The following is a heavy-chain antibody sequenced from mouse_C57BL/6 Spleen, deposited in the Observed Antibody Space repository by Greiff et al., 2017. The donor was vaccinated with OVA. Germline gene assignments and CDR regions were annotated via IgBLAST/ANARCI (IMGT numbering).Heavy chain of an antibody. CDR3: ARYNGGNGFAY. V-gene: IGHV7-3*01. CDR2: IRNKANGYTT. CDR1: GFTFTDYY. J-gene: IGHJ3*01. Sequence: DVMLVESGGGLVQPGGSLSLSCAASGFTFTDYYMSWVRQPPGKALEWLGFIRNKANGYTTEYSASVKGRFTISRDNSQSILYLQMNALRAEDSATYYCARYNGGNGFAYWGQGTLVTVSA. D-gene: IGHD2-1*01.